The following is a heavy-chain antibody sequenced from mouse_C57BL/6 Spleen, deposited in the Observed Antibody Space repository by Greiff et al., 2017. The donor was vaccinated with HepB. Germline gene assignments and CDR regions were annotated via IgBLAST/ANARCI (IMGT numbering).Heavy chain of an antibody. CDR3: ARDYYGSSYGAWFAC. CDR2: IYPGDGDT. V-gene: IGHV1-80*01. Sequence: QVQLQQSGAELVKPGASVKISCKASGYAFSSYWMNWVKQRPGQGLEWIGQIYPGDGDTNYNGKFKGKATLTADKSSSTAYMQLSSLASEDSAVYFYARDYYGSSYGAWFACWGQGTLVTVSA. D-gene: IGHD1-1*01. J-gene: IGHJ3*01. CDR1: GYAFSSYW.